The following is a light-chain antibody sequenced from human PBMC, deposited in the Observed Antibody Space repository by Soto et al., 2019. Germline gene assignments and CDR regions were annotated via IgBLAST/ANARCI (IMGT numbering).Light chain of an antibody. CDR1: IGDVGGYDY. J-gene: IGLJ1*01. CDR2: EVS. V-gene: IGLV2-14*01. Sequence: QSVLTQPASVSGSPGQSITISCAGSIGDVGGYDYVSWYQQHPGKAPKLIIHEVSNRPPGVSNRFSGSKSGITASLTISGLQAEDEADYYCSSYTTSSTRVFGTGTKVTVL. CDR3: SSYTTSSTRV.